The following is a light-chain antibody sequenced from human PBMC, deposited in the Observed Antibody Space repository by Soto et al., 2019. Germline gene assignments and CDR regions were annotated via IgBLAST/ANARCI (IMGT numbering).Light chain of an antibody. CDR3: QQRNIWPPVT. Sequence: EVVMTQSPATLSVSPGERATLSCRASQSISSDLAWYQQKPGQAPRLLIYGASTRASDIPARFSGSGSGTEFTLTISSLQSEDFAVYYCQQRNIWPPVTFGQGTRLEIK. CDR1: QSISSD. V-gene: IGKV3-15*01. J-gene: IGKJ5*01. CDR2: GAS.